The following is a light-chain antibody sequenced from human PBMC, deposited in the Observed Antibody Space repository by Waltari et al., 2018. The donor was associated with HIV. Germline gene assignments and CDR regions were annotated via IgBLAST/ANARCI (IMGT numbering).Light chain of an antibody. CDR2: AAS. V-gene: IGKV1-12*01. CDR3: QQANSFPLT. J-gene: IGKJ4*01. Sequence: DIQMTQSPSSVSASVGDRVPISWRASQDISSWLAWYQQKPGKAPKVLIYAASSLQSGVPSRFSGSGSGTDFTLTISSLQPEDYASYFCQQANSFPLTFGGGTKVEI. CDR1: QDISSW.